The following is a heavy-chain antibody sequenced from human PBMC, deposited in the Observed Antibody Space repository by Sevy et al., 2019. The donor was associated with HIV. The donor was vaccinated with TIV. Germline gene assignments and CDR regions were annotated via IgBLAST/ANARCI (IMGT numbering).Heavy chain of an antibody. CDR2: IYTSGST. D-gene: IGHD2-15*01. CDR1: GGSISSYY. CDR3: ARDGAGYCSGGSCSDAFDI. J-gene: IGHJ3*02. V-gene: IGHV4-4*07. Sequence: SCTVSGGSISSYYWSWIRQPAGKGLEWIGRIYTSGSTNYNPSLKSRVTMSVDTSKNQFSLKLSSVTAADTAVYYCARDGAGYCSGGSCSDAFDIWGQGTMVTVSS.